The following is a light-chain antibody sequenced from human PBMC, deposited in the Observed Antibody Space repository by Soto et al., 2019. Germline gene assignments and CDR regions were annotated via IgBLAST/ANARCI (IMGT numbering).Light chain of an antibody. V-gene: IGKV4-1*01. CDR2: LGF. CDR1: QSVLYSSNHKNY. Sequence: DIVMPQSPDSLAVSLGERATINCKSSQSVLYSSNHKNYLAWYQQKPGQPPKLLSNLGFTRDSGVPDRFSCSGSGTDFTLTIGSLQAEDVAVYYCQQYYSTPLTFGGGTKVDIK. J-gene: IGKJ4*01. CDR3: QQYYSTPLT.